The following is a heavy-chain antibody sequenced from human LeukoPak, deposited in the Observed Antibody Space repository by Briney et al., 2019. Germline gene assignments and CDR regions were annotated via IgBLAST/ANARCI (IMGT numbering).Heavy chain of an antibody. CDR1: GGPIISDNHF. CDR2: IHHSGRA. Sequence: SETLSLTCTVSGGPIISDNHFWSWIRQHPGKDLEWLGYIHHSGRAFYSPSLESRLTISLDTSKNQFSLKLNSVIGAGTAVYYCAREVNRPTDADAFDIWGQGTMVTVSS. D-gene: IGHD1-26*01. J-gene: IGHJ3*02. V-gene: IGHV4-31*03. CDR3: AREVNRPTDADAFDI.